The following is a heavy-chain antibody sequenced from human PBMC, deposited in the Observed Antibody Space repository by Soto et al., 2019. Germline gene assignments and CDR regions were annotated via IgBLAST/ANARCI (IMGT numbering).Heavy chain of an antibody. D-gene: IGHD3-22*01. CDR2: VKSKTDGGTT. V-gene: IGHV3-15*07. Sequence: GGSLRLSCAASGFIFSNAWINWVRQAPGKGLEWVGRVKSKTDGGTTDFAAPVKGRFAISRDDSKNMVYLEMNSLKTEDTAIYYCTTDSYMPTIIVRCDDWGHGTLLTVSS. J-gene: IGHJ4*01. CDR1: GFIFSNAW. CDR3: TTDSYMPTIIVRCDD.